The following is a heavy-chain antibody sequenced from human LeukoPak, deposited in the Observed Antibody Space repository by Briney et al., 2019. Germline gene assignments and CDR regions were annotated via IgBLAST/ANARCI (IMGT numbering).Heavy chain of an antibody. Sequence: QTGGSLRLSCAASGFTFSTHTMNWVRQAPGKGLEWVSSTSSASSTIHYADSVKGRFTISRDNAKNSLFLQLNSLRAEDTAVYYCARGMYSSTWSNPYWYFDLWGRGTLVTVSS. CDR2: TSSASSTI. D-gene: IGHD6-13*01. V-gene: IGHV3-48*01. J-gene: IGHJ2*01. CDR1: GFTFSTHT. CDR3: ARGMYSSTWSNPYWYFDL.